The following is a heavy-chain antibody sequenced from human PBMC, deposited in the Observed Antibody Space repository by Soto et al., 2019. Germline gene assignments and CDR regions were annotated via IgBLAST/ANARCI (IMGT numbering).Heavy chain of an antibody. Sequence: LRLSCAASGFIFNNYAMTWVRQAPGKGLEWVSTVTASGGGTFYANSVKGRFTISRDNAKKSLYLQMNSLRDEDTAVYYCARDQYYYDSSGYSPFDYWGQGTLVTVSS. CDR2: VTASGGGT. D-gene: IGHD3-22*01. CDR3: ARDQYYYDSSGYSPFDY. CDR1: GFIFNNYA. J-gene: IGHJ4*02. V-gene: IGHV3-23*01.